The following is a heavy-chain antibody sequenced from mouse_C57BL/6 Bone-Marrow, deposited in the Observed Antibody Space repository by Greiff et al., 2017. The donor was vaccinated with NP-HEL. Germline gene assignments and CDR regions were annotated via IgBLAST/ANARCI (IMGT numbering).Heavy chain of an antibody. D-gene: IGHD1-1*01. Sequence: VQLVESGAELVKPGASVKISCKASGYAFSSYWMNWVKQRPGKGLEWIGQIYPGDGDTNYNGKFKGKATLTADKSSSTAYMQLSSLTSEDSAVYFCAREITTVVDYWGQGTTLTVSS. CDR2: IYPGDGDT. V-gene: IGHV1-80*01. CDR1: GYAFSSYW. J-gene: IGHJ2*01. CDR3: AREITTVVDY.